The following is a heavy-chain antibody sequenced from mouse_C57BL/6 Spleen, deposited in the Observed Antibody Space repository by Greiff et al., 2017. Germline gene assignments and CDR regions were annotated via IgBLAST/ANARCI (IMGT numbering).Heavy chain of an antibody. CDR2: IWSDGST. J-gene: IGHJ1*03. D-gene: IGHD2-1*01. CDR3: GRGNYRYIDV. CDR1: GFSLTSYG. Sequence: QVQLKESGPGLVAPSQSLSITCTVSGFSLTSYGVHWVRQPPGKGLEWLVVIWSDGSTTNNSALKSRLSISKDNCKSQDFLKMNRHQTDDTAMYYCGRGNYRYIDVWGTGTTVTVSS. V-gene: IGHV2-6*03.